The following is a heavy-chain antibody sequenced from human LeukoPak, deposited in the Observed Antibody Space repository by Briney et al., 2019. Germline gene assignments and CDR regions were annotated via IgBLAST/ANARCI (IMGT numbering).Heavy chain of an antibody. D-gene: IGHD1-26*01. CDR2: ISSSSSYI. V-gene: IGHV3-21*01. CDR1: GFTFSSYS. Sequence: GGSLRLSCAASGFTFSSYSMNWVRQAPGKGLEWVSSISSSSSYIYYADSVKGRFTISGDNAKNSLYLQMNSLRAEDTAVYYCARDTSGSYYSHAFDIWGQGTMVTVSS. CDR3: ARDTSGSYYSHAFDI. J-gene: IGHJ3*02.